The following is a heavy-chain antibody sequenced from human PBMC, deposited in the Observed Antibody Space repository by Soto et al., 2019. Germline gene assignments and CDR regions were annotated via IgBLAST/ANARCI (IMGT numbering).Heavy chain of an antibody. CDR2: INPSGGTT. J-gene: IGHJ4*02. CDR3: ARVRGGGSEYFFDY. D-gene: IGHD2-15*01. CDR1: GYTFTRYN. V-gene: IGHV1-46*01. Sequence: ASVKVSCKASGYTFTRYNVRWVRQAPGQGLEWMAIINPSGGTTYYVQKFEGRVTLTTDTSTSTAYMELSSLRSDDTAVYYCARVRGGGSEYFFDYWGQGTLVTVSS.